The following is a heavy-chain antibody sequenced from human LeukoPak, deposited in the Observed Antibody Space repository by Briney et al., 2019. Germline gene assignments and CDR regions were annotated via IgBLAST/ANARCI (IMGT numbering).Heavy chain of an antibody. V-gene: IGHV3-53*01. CDR1: GFTVSSNY. CDR2: IYTGGST. CDR3: AKDKRWELLGY. J-gene: IGHJ4*02. Sequence: GGSLRLSCAASGFTVSSNYMSWVRQAPGKGLEWVSVIYTGGSTYYADSLKGRFTISRDNSKNTLYLQMNSLRAEDTAVYYCAKDKRWELLGYWGQGTLVTVSS. D-gene: IGHD1-26*01.